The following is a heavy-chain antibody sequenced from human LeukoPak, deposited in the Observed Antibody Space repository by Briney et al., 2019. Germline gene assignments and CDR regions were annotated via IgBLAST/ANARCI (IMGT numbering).Heavy chain of an antibody. CDR1: GASVSSDY. CDR3: ARHPFFNPFDY. J-gene: IGHJ4*02. Sequence: SETLSLTCTVSGASVSSDYWSWIRQPPGKGLEWIGYIYITGNTNYSPSLKSRVTMSLDTSKNQFSLKLSSVSATDTAVYYCARHPFFNPFDYWGLGTLVTVSS. V-gene: IGHV4-59*08. CDR2: IYITGNT. D-gene: IGHD3-3*01.